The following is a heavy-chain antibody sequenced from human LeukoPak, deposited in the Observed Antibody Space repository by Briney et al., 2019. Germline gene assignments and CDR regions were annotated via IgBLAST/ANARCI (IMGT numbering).Heavy chain of an antibody. D-gene: IGHD1-26*01. J-gene: IGHJ4*02. CDR2: IYYSGST. CDR1: GGSISSYY. Sequence: SETLSLTCTASGGSISSYYWSWIRQPPGKGLEWIGYIYYSGSTNYNPSLKSRLTISVDTSKNQFSLKLSSVTAADTAMYYCARHGGGGESYPRVFDYWGRGNLVTVSS. CDR3: ARHGGGGESYPRVFDY. V-gene: IGHV4-59*08.